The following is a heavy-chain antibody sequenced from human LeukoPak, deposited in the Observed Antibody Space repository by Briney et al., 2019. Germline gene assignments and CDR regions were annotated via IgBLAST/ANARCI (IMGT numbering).Heavy chain of an antibody. CDR2: ISSSGSTI. V-gene: IGHV3-11*01. CDR3: ARGTYCGSSTSCLYWSGYYNWFDP. J-gene: IGHJ5*02. Sequence: PGGSLRLSCAASGFTFSDYYMSWIRQAPGKGLEWVSYISSSGSTIYYADSVKGRFTISRDNAKNSLYLQMNSLRAEDTAVYYCARGTYCGSSTSCLYWSGYYNWFDPWGQGTLVTVSS. CDR1: GFTFSDYY. D-gene: IGHD2-2*01.